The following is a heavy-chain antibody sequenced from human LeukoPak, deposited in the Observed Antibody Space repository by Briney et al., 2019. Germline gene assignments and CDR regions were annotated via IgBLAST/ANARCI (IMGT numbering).Heavy chain of an antibody. CDR1: GGSFSGYY. D-gene: IGHD4-23*01. Sequence: SETLSLTCAVYGGSFSGYYWNWIRQPPGRGLEWIGEIIHSGTTNYNPSLKSRVTISIDTSKNQFSLKLSSVTSADTAVYYCATRPTPPYYYYYMDVWAKGTTVTVSS. CDR2: IIHSGTT. J-gene: IGHJ6*03. V-gene: IGHV4-34*12. CDR3: ATRPTPPYYYYYMDV.